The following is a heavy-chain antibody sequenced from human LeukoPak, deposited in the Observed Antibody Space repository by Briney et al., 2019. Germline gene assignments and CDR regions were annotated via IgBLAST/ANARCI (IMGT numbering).Heavy chain of an antibody. CDR2: INPNSGGT. J-gene: IGHJ4*02. CDR3: ARPNCSSTSCYIHYFDY. D-gene: IGHD2-2*02. CDR1: GYTFTGYY. Sequence: ASVKVSCKASGYTFTGYYMHWVRQAPGQGLEWMGWINPNSGGTNYAQKFQGRVTMTRDTSISTAYMELSRLRSDDTAVYYCARPNCSSTSCYIHYFDYWGQGTLVTASS. V-gene: IGHV1-2*02.